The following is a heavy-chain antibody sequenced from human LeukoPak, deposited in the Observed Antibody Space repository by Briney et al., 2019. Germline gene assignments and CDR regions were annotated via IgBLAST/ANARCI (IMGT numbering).Heavy chain of an antibody. CDR3: ARGAAATIDY. CDR1: GFTFSSYG. CDR2: ISYDGSNK. J-gene: IGHJ4*02. Sequence: PGRSLRLSCAASGFTFSSYGMHWVRQAPGKGLEWVAVISYDGSNKYYADSVKGRFTISRDNSKNTLYLQMNSLRPEDTAVYYCARGAAATIDYWGQGTLVTVSS. V-gene: IGHV3-30*19. D-gene: IGHD2-2*01.